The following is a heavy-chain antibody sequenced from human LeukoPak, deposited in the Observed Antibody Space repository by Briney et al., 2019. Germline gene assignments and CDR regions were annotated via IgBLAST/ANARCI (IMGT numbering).Heavy chain of an antibody. CDR2: INSDGSSI. Sequence: PGGSLRLSCAASGFTFSSYWMHWVRQAPGKGLVWVSRINSDGSSISYADSVKGRFTISRDNAKDTLYLQMNSLRAEDTAVYYCTRDREQQPTYDCWGQGTLVTVSS. J-gene: IGHJ4*02. CDR1: GFTFSSYW. V-gene: IGHV3-74*01. CDR3: TRDREQQPTYDC. D-gene: IGHD6-13*01.